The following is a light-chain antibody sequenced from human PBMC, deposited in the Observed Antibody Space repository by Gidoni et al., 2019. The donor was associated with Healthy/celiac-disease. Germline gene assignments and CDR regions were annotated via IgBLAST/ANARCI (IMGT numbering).Light chain of an antibody. V-gene: IGKV1-5*01. CDR2: YAS. CDR3: QQYNSYWGT. J-gene: IGKJ1*01. Sequence: DIQMTQSPSTLPASVGDRVTITCRASQSISSWLAWYQQKPGKAPKLLIYYASSLESGVPSRFSGSGSGTECTLTISSLQPDDFATYYCQQYNSYWGTFGQGTKVEIK. CDR1: QSISSW.